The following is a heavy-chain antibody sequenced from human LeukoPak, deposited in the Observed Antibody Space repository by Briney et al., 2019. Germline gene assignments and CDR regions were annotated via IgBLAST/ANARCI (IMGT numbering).Heavy chain of an antibody. V-gene: IGHV3-23*01. CDR2: ISASGP. D-gene: IGHD3-22*01. CDR3: AKDHESDGYPCLDH. J-gene: IGHJ4*02. Sequence: GGSLRLSCAASGFTFSRLAMTWVRQAPGKGLEWVSTISASGPYYADAVRGRFTISRGNSRNTLSLQMDSLRAEDTAVYYCAKDHESDGYPCLDHWGLGTLVTVSS. CDR1: GFTFSRLA.